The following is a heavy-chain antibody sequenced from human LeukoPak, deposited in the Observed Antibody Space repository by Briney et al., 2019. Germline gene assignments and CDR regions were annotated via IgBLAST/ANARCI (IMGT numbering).Heavy chain of an antibody. D-gene: IGHD6-13*01. V-gene: IGHV3-7*01. CDR1: GFTFRDYW. J-gene: IGHJ4*02. Sequence: GGSLRPSCEASGFTFRDYWMTWVRQAPGKGLEWVANVKQDGTEKFYVDSVKGRFTISRDNGKNSLYLQMNSLRVEDTAIYYCARAGGTSWADYWGQGTLVTVSS. CDR2: VKQDGTEK. CDR3: ARAGGTSWADY.